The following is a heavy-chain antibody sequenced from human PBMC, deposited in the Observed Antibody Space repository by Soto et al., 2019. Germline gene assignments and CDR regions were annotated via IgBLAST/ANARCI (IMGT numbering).Heavy chain of an antibody. V-gene: IGHV3-48*01. D-gene: IGHD4-17*01. CDR3: ARDLNYGLFDY. CDR1: GVTFSSYS. CDR2: ISSSSSTI. Sequence: GGFLRLSCAASGVTFSSYSMNWVRQAPGKGLEWVSYISSSSSTIYYADSVKGRFTISRDNAKNSLYLQMNSLRAEDTAVYYCARDLNYGLFDYWGQGTLVTVSS. J-gene: IGHJ4*02.